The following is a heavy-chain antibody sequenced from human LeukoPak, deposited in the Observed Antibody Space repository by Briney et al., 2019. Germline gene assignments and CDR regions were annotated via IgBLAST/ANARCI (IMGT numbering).Heavy chain of an antibody. CDR3: AKDHLWFGELLWGGFDY. CDR2: ISWNSGSI. CDR1: GFTFDDYA. Sequence: PGGSLRLSCVASGFTFDDYAMHWVRHAPGKGLEWVSGISWNSGSIGYADSVKGRFTISRDNAKNSLYLQMNSLRAEDTALYYCAKDHLWFGELLWGGFDYWAQGTLVTVSS. J-gene: IGHJ4*02. D-gene: IGHD3-10*01. V-gene: IGHV3-9*01.